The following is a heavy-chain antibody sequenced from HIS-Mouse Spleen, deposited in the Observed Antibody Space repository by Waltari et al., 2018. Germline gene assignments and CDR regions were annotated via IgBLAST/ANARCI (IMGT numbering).Heavy chain of an antibody. J-gene: IGHJ4*02. CDR1: GGSISSSSYY. V-gene: IGHV4-39*07. Sequence: QLQLQESGPGLVKPSETLSLTCTVSGGSISSSSYYWGWIRKPPGKGLEWIGSIYYSGSTYYNPSLKSRVTISVDTSKNQFSLKLSSVTAADTAVYYCARDDKVGSGYWGQGTLVTVSS. CDR2: IYYSGST. D-gene: IGHD3-10*01. CDR3: ARDDKVGSGY.